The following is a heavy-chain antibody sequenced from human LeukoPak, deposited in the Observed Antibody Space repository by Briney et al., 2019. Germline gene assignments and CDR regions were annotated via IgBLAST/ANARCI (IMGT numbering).Heavy chain of an antibody. Sequence: SETLSLTCTVSGGSISSSSYYWGWIRQPPGKGLEWIGSIYYSGSTYYNPSLKSRVTISVDTSKNQFSLKLSSVTAADTAVYYCVRDRRSLFDLWGQGSLVTVSS. CDR3: VRDRRSLFDL. J-gene: IGHJ4*02. V-gene: IGHV4-39*02. D-gene: IGHD1-26*01. CDR1: GGSISSSSYY. CDR2: IYYSGST.